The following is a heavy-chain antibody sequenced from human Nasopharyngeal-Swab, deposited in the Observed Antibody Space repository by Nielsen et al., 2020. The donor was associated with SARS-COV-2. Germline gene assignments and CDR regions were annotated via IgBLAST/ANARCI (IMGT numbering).Heavy chain of an antibody. CDR1: GYTFTTYA. V-gene: IGHV1-3*01. CDR2: INAGNGNT. CDR3: ASEYSSSSDWFDP. J-gene: IGHJ5*02. Sequence: ASVKVSCKTSGYTFTTYAMHWVRQAPGQRLEWMGWINAGNGNTKYSQKFQGRVTITRDTSATTAYMELSRLRSEGTAVYYCASEYSSSSDWFDPWGQGTLVTVSS. D-gene: IGHD6-13*01.